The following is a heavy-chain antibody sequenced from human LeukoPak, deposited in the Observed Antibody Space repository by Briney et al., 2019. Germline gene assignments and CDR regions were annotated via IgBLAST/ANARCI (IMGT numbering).Heavy chain of an antibody. Sequence: GGSLRLSCAASGFTFSSYGMHWVRQAPGKGLEWVAVISYDGSNKYYADSVKGRFTISRDNSKSTLYLQMNSLRTEDTAVYYCAKRGFNGDYNDFDYWGQGTLVTVSS. J-gene: IGHJ4*02. CDR2: ISYDGSNK. V-gene: IGHV3-30*18. CDR1: GFTFSSYG. CDR3: AKRGFNGDYNDFDY. D-gene: IGHD4-17*01.